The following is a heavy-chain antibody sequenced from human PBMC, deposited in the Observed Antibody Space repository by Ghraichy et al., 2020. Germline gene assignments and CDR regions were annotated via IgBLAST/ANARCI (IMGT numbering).Heavy chain of an antibody. V-gene: IGHV3-48*02. Sequence: GGSLRLSCAASGFTFSSYSMNWVRQAPGKGLEWVSYISSSSSTIYYADSVKGRFTISGDNAKNSLYLQMNSLRDEDTAVYYCARDQEVYDFWSGYQYYYYYYGMDVWGQGTTVTVSS. D-gene: IGHD3-3*01. CDR3: ARDQEVYDFWSGYQYYYYYYGMDV. CDR2: ISSSSSTI. CDR1: GFTFSSYS. J-gene: IGHJ6*02.